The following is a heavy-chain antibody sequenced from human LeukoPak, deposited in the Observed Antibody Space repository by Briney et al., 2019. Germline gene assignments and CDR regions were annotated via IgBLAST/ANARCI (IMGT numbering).Heavy chain of an antibody. CDR1: GGSISSGDYY. CDR2: IYYSGST. Sequence: SETLSLTCTVSGGSISSGDYYWSWIRQPPGKGLEWIGYIYYSGSTYYNPSLKSRVTISVDTSKNQFSLKLSSVTAADTAVYYCARVLRYYDSSGYYWRHYFDYWGQGTLVTVSS. D-gene: IGHD3-22*01. CDR3: ARVLRYYDSSGYYWRHYFDY. J-gene: IGHJ4*02. V-gene: IGHV4-30-4*01.